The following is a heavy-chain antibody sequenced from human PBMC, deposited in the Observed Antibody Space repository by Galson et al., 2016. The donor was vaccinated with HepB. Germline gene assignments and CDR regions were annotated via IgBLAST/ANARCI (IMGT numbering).Heavy chain of an antibody. Sequence: TLSLTCIVSGGSISSRGYYWNWIRQHPEKGLEWIGYIYHSGSTFYNPSLKSRLIISVDTSKNQFSLILNSMTAADTAVYYCARSSMKGHYDENGWSLFIWGQGTLVTVSS. J-gene: IGHJ4*02. D-gene: IGHD3-22*01. CDR2: IYHSGST. V-gene: IGHV4-31*03. CDR3: ARSSMKGHYDENGWSLFI. CDR1: GGSISSRGYY.